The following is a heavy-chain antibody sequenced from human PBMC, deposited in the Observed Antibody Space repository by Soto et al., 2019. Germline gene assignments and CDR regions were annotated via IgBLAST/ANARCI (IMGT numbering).Heavy chain of an antibody. CDR3: ARDPRMYYYDSHPGWFDP. V-gene: IGHV3-30-3*01. CDR1: GFTFSSYA. CDR2: ISYDGSNK. J-gene: IGHJ5*02. Sequence: QVQLVESGGGVVQPGRSLRLSCAASGFTFSSYAMHWVRQAPGKGLEWVAVISYDGSNKYYADSVKGRFTISRDNSKNTLYLQMNSLRAKDTAVYYCARDPRMYYYDSHPGWFDPWGQGTLVTVSS. D-gene: IGHD3-22*01.